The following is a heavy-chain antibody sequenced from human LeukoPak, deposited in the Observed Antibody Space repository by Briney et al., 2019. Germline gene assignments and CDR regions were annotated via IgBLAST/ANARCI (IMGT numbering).Heavy chain of an antibody. D-gene: IGHD3-22*01. J-gene: IGHJ4*02. CDR2: ISSSGSTI. V-gene: IGHV3-48*03. Sequence: GGSLRLSCAASGFTFSSYEMNWVRHAPGKGLEWVSYISSSGSTIYYADSVKGRFTIYRDNAKKPLYLQMNSLRAEDTTVYYCARLTMTIDYWGQGTLVTVSS. CDR3: ARLTMTIDY. CDR1: GFTFSSYE.